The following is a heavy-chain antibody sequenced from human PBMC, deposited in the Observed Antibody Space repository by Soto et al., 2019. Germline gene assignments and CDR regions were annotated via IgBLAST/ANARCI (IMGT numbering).Heavy chain of an antibody. D-gene: IGHD3-22*01. CDR3: ARDRPDIYDSSGYYRLDY. J-gene: IGHJ4*02. Sequence: PGGSLRLSCAASGFTFSSYWMSWVRQAPGKGLEWVANIKQDGSEKYYVDSVKGRFTISRDNAKNSLYLQMNSLRAEDTAVYYCARDRPDIYDSSGYYRLDYWGQGTLVTVSS. V-gene: IGHV3-7*01. CDR1: GFTFSSYW. CDR2: IKQDGSEK.